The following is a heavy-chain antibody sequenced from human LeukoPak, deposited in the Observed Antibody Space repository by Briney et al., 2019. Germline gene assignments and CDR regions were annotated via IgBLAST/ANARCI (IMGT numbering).Heavy chain of an antibody. Sequence: SETLSLTCTVSGGSISSYYWSWIRQPPGKGLEWIGYIYYSGSTNYNPSLKSRVTISVDTSKNQFSLKLSFVTAADTAVYYCARVSGDSSGYYYYYYMDVWGKGTTVTVSS. J-gene: IGHJ6*03. CDR2: IYYSGST. CDR1: GGSISSYY. D-gene: IGHD3-22*01. CDR3: ARVSGDSSGYYYYYYMDV. V-gene: IGHV4-59*01.